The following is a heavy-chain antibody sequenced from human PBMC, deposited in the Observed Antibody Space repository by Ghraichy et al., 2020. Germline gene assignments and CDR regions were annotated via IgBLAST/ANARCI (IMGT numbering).Heavy chain of an antibody. V-gene: IGHV3-15*01. CDR3: TTAYNLGKYNWNHFDY. Sequence: GESLRLSCAASGFTFSNAWMSWVRQAPGKGLEWVGRIKSKTDGGTTDYAAPVKGRFTISRDDSKNTLYLQMNSLKTEDTAVYYCTTAYNLGKYNWNHFDYWGQGTLVTVSS. CDR2: IKSKTDGGTT. J-gene: IGHJ4*02. D-gene: IGHD1-20*01. CDR1: GFTFSNAW.